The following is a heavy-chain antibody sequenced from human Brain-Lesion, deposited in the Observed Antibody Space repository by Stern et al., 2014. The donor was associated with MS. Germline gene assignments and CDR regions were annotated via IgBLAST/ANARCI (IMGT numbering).Heavy chain of an antibody. CDR3: ATYYYDSTGYNDF. D-gene: IGHD3-22*01. CDR2: INPKSGGT. CDR1: GYTFTGYY. V-gene: IGHV1-2*04. J-gene: IGHJ4*02. Sequence: VQLVESGAEVKKPGASVQVSCKASGYTFTGYYMPWVRQAPGQGLEWMGWINPKSGGTNYAQKFQGWVTMTRDTSINTAYMELSRLRSDDTAVYYCATYYYDSTGYNDFWGQGTLVTVSS.